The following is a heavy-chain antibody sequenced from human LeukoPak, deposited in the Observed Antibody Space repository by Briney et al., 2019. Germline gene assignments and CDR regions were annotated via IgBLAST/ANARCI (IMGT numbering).Heavy chain of an antibody. V-gene: IGHV3-23*01. CDR1: GFTFSNAW. D-gene: IGHD1-26*01. CDR2: ISGSGGST. CDR3: ASGGELSGWELQWPHYYYGMDV. J-gene: IGHJ6*02. Sequence: GGSLRLSCAASGFTFSNAWMNWVRQAPGKGLEWVSAISGSGGSTYYADSVKGRFTISRDNAKNTLYLQMNSLRAEDTAVYYCASGGELSGWELQWPHYYYGMDVWGQGTTVTVSS.